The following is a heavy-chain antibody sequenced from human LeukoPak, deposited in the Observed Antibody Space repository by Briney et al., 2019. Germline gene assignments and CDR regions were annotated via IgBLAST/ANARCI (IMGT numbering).Heavy chain of an antibody. V-gene: IGHV1-69*13. CDR1: GGTFSRSA. CDR2: IIPMFGAA. J-gene: IGHJ6*02. D-gene: IGHD6-19*01. CDR3: ATDRGHSSGWSLHYYYYGMDV. Sequence: GASVKVSCKASGGTFSRSAISWVRQAPGQGLEWMGGIIPMFGAANYAQKFQGRITISADESTNIAYMELSSLRAEDTAVYYCATDRGHSSGWSLHYYYYGMDVWGRGTTVTVSS.